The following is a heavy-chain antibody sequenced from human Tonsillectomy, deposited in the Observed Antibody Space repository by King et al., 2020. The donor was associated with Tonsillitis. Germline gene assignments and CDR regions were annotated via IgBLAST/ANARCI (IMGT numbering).Heavy chain of an antibody. CDR3: ARHSESSPFEL. V-gene: IGHV5-51*07. Sequence: VQLVESGPEVKKPGESLKISCKGTGYSFSSSWIGWVHQMPGKGLEWMGIIYPGDSDIRYGPSFQGQVTISADKSVSTAYLQWCSLKASDTAMYYCARHSESSPFELWGQGTRVTVSS. J-gene: IGHJ4*02. D-gene: IGHD3-9*01. CDR2: IYPGDSDI. CDR1: GYSFSSSW.